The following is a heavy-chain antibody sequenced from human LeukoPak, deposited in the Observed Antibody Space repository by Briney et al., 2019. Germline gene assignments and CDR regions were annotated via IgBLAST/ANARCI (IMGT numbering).Heavy chain of an antibody. V-gene: IGHV3-53*01. D-gene: IGHD3-16*01. CDR2: IYPGGTT. J-gene: IGHJ4*02. CDR1: GFTFSSYA. CDR3: ARAGDWGNYFDY. Sequence: PGGSLRLSCAASGFTFSSYAMSWVRQAPGRGLEWVAVIYPGGTTYYADSVKGRFTISRDNSKNTNTLFVHMNSLRAEDTGVYYCARAGDWGNYFDYWGQGTLVTVSS.